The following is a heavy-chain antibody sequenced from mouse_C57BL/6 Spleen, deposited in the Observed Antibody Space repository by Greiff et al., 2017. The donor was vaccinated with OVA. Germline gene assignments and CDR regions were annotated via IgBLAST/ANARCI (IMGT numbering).Heavy chain of an antibody. D-gene: IGHD2-1*01. V-gene: IGHV5-17*01. CDR3: ARIYYGNYGAMDY. J-gene: IGHJ4*01. CDR1: GFTFSDYG. CDR2: ISSGSSTI. Sequence: EVKVEESGGGLVKPGGSLKLSCAASGFTFSDYGMHWVRQAPEKGLEWVAYISSGSSTIYYADTVKGRFTISRDNAKNTLFLQMTSLRSEDTAMYYCARIYYGNYGAMDYWGQGTSVTVSS.